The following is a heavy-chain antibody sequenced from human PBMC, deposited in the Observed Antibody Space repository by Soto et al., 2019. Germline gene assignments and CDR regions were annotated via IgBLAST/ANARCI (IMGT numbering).Heavy chain of an antibody. D-gene: IGHD3-22*01. V-gene: IGHV4-39*01. CDR1: GGSISSSSYY. Sequence: QLQLQESGPGLVKPSETLSLTCTVSGGSISSSSYYWGWIRQPPGKGLEWIGSIYYSGSTYYNPALKSRVTISVDTSKKQFSLKLSSVTAADTAVYYCARLPLMIAYYFDYWGQGTLVTVSS. CDR2: IYYSGST. CDR3: ARLPLMIAYYFDY. J-gene: IGHJ4*02.